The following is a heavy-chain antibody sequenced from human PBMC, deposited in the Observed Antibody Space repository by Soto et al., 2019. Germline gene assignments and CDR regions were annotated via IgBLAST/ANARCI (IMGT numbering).Heavy chain of an antibody. J-gene: IGHJ4*02. CDR1: GGSISSYY. CDR2: IFYFGST. Sequence: PSETLSLTCTVSGGSISSYYWSWIRQTPGKGLEWIGYIFYFGSTNYNPSLKSRVTLSIDTSKNQLSLKLSSVTAADTAVYYCARHSPDFYWLSQLDDWGQGTLVTVSS. D-gene: IGHD3-9*01. CDR3: ARHSPDFYWLSQLDD. V-gene: IGHV4-59*08.